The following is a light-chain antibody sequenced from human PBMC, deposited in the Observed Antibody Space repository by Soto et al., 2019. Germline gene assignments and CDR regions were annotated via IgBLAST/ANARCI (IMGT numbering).Light chain of an antibody. J-gene: IGLJ2*01. CDR3: SSYAGTTHVRV. V-gene: IGLV2-8*01. CDR1: SSDVGAYNF. CDR2: EVA. Sequence: QSVLTQPPSASGSPGQSVTISCAGTSSDVGAYNFVSWFQQHPGKAPKLIIYEVAKRPSGVPDRFSGSKSGNTASLTVSGLQAEDEADYYCSSYAGTTHVRVFGGGTKLTVL.